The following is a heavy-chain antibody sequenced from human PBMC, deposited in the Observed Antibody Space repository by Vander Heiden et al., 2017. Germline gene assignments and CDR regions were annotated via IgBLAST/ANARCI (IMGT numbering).Heavy chain of an antibody. CDR1: GGSISSYY. Sequence: QVQLQESGPGLVKPSETLSLTCTVSGGSISSYYWSWIRQPPGKGLEWIGYIYYSGSTNYNPSIKSRVTISVDTSKNQFSLKLSSVTAADTAVYYCARESYYYYGMDVWGQGTTVTVSS. J-gene: IGHJ6*02. CDR3: ARESYYYYGMDV. CDR2: IYYSGST. V-gene: IGHV4-59*01.